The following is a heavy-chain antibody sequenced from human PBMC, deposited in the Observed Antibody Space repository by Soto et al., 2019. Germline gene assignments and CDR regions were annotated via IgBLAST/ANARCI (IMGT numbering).Heavy chain of an antibody. Sequence: PGESLKISCKGSGYSFTSYWIGWVRQMPGKGLEWMGIIYPGDSDTRYSPPFQGQVTISADKSISTAYLQWSSRKASDTAMYYCARHRGTTGTTGYYYYMDVWGKGTTVTVSS. J-gene: IGHJ6*03. D-gene: IGHD1-1*01. CDR2: IYPGDSDT. V-gene: IGHV5-51*01. CDR3: ARHRGTTGTTGYYYYMDV. CDR1: GYSFTSYW.